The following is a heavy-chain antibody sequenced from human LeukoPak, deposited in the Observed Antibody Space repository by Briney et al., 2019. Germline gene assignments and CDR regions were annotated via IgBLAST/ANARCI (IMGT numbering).Heavy chain of an antibody. CDR1: GFTFSSYA. CDR3: ARGGYCSSTSCYAWEPPAIDY. CDR2: IWYDGSNK. Sequence: PGGSLRLSCAASGFTFSSYAMSWVRQAPGKGLEWVAVIWYDGSNKYYADSVKGRFTISRDNSKNTLYLQMNSLRAEDTAVYYCARGGYCSSTSCYAWEPPAIDYWGQGTLVTVSS. V-gene: IGHV3-33*08. D-gene: IGHD2-2*01. J-gene: IGHJ4*02.